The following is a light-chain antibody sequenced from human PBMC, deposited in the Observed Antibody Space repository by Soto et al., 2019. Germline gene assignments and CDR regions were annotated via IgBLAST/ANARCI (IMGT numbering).Light chain of an antibody. CDR2: GNT. Sequence: QSALTQPASVSGSPGQSITISCSGTSSDIGAYDYVSWYQQHPGRAPKLLIVGNTIRPSGVPDRFSASTSGTSASLAITGLQAEDEGDYYCQSYDSTLSARYVFGTGTKLTVL. CDR1: SSDIGAYDY. V-gene: IGLV2-14*03. CDR3: QSYDSTLSARYV. J-gene: IGLJ1*01.